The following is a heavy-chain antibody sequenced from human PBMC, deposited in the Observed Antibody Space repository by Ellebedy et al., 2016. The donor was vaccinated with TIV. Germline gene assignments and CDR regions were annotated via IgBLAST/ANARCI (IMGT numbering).Heavy chain of an antibody. CDR3: GWDCSDRRCRGGY. CDR1: GGPISSSPYH. Sequence: MPSETLSLTCPVSGGPISSSPYHWGWIRQPPGKGLVWIGSISYSGGTYYSTSLKSRVTISVDTSKNHFSLELSSVTAADTAVYYCGWDCSDRRCRGGYWGRGTLVTVSS. J-gene: IGHJ4*02. CDR2: ISYSGGT. V-gene: IGHV4-39*02. D-gene: IGHD2-15*01.